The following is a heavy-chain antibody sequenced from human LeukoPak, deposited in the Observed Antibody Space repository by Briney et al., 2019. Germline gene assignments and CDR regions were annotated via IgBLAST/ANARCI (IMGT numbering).Heavy chain of an antibody. CDR3: ASRLPNRYCSGGSCRSNWFDP. V-gene: IGHV1-24*01. D-gene: IGHD2-15*01. CDR1: GYTLTELS. Sequence: ASVKVSCKVSGYTLTELSMHWVRQAPGKGLGWMGGFDPEDGETIYAQKFQGRVTMTEDTSTDTAYMELSSLRSEDTAVYYCASRLPNRYCSGGSCRSNWFDPWGQGTLVTVSS. CDR2: FDPEDGET. J-gene: IGHJ5*02.